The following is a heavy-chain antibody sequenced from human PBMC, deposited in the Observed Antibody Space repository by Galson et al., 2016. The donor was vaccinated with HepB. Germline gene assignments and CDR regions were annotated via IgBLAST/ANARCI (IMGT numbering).Heavy chain of an antibody. CDR1: GFTFSSYA. CDR2: ISYDGGTK. Sequence: SLRLSCAASGFTFSSYAMYWVRQAPGKGLEWVAIISYDGGTKYYADSVKGRFTISRDNSKNTVYLQMDSLRAEDTAMYYCAGASSSSCWPHCYFDDWGQGTLVTVSA. CDR3: AGASSSSCWPHCYFDD. J-gene: IGHJ4*02. D-gene: IGHD2-2*01. V-gene: IGHV3-30*04.